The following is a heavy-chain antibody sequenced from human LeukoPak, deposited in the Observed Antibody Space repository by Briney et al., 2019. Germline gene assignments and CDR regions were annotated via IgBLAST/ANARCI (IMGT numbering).Heavy chain of an antibody. D-gene: IGHD3-22*01. CDR2: IYSGGST. Sequence: GGSLRLSCAASGFTFSSYAMSWVRQAPGEGLEWVSVIYSGGSTYYADSVKGRFTISRDNSKNTLYLQMNSLRAEDTAVYYCAMENYYDSSGWAFDIWGQGTMVTVSS. CDR1: GFTFSSYA. CDR3: AMENYYDSSGWAFDI. V-gene: IGHV3-53*01. J-gene: IGHJ3*02.